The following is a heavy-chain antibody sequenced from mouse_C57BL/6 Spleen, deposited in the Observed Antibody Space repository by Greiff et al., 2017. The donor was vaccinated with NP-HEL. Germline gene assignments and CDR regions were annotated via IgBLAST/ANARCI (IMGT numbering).Heavy chain of an antibody. CDR3: ARKRLGRAMDY. Sequence: QVQLQQPGAELVKPGASVKLSCKASGYTFTSYWMQWVNQRPGQGLEWIGEIDPSDSYTNYNQKFKGKATLTVDTSSSTAYMQLSSLTSEDSAVYYCARKRLGRAMDYWGQGTSVTVSS. D-gene: IGHD3-3*01. J-gene: IGHJ4*01. CDR1: GYTFTSYW. V-gene: IGHV1-50*01. CDR2: IDPSDSYT.